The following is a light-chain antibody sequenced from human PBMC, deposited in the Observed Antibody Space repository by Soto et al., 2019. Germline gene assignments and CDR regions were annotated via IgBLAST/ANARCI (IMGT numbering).Light chain of an antibody. CDR3: QQYNNWPRT. Sequence: EIVMTQSPATLSVSPGERATLSCRASQSVSTNLAWYQQKPGQAPRLLIYGASTRATGIPARFSGSASGTEFTLTISSLQSEDFALYWCQQYNNWPRTLGQGTKVEIK. CDR1: QSVSTN. J-gene: IGKJ1*01. V-gene: IGKV3-15*01. CDR2: GAS.